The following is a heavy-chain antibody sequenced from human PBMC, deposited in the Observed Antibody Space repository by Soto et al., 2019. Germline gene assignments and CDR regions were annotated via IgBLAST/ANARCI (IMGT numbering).Heavy chain of an antibody. Sequence: QVQLVESGGGLVKPGGSLRLSCAASGFTFSDYYMSWIRQAPGKGLEWVSYISSSDSTIYYADAVKGRFTISRDNAKRSPYLKMKSLRAEYTAVYYCSRTPYYYDSSGYWGYWGQGTLVTVSS. CDR3: SRTPYYYDSSGYWGY. V-gene: IGHV3-11*01. D-gene: IGHD3-22*01. CDR1: GFTFSDYY. CDR2: ISSSDSTI. J-gene: IGHJ4*02.